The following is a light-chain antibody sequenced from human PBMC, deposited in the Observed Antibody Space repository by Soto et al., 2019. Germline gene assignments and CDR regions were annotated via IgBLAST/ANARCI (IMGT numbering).Light chain of an antibody. CDR2: GAS. Sequence: AIRMTQSPSSLSASAGDRVAIACRASQDVGRYLAWYQQKPGQAPKLLIYGASTLQSGVPSRFSGGGSGTDFTLTISCLQSEDFATYYCQHYQNYPWTFGQGTKVDI. CDR3: QHYQNYPWT. V-gene: IGKV1-8*01. J-gene: IGKJ1*01. CDR1: QDVGRY.